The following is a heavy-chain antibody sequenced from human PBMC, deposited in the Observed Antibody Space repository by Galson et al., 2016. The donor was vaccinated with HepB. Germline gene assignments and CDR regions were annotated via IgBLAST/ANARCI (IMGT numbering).Heavy chain of an antibody. CDR2: IFSGDRT. J-gene: IGHJ4*02. Sequence: SLRLSCAASEFIVRNNYMSWVRQAPGKGLEWVSVIFSGDRTYYADSVKGRFTISRDNSKNTLYLQMNSLRAEDTAVYYCAAHSAKDYWGQGTLVTVSS. D-gene: IGHD6-13*01. CDR3: AAHSAKDY. CDR1: EFIVRNNY. V-gene: IGHV3-53*05.